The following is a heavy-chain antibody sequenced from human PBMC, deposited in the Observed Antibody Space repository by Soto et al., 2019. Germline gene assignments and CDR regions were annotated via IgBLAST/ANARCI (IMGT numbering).Heavy chain of an antibody. V-gene: IGHV1-46*01. CDR1: GYVFTNYF. D-gene: IGHD6-13*01. J-gene: IGHJ6*02. CDR3: AREVGSNSWSYYYGMDV. CDR2: INPNGGGT. Sequence: QVQLVQSAAEVKKPGASVKVSCKASGYVFTNYFMHWVRQAPGQGLEWMGIINPNGGGTSYAQKFEGRVTMTRDSATSTEYMDLSSLRSEDTALYFCAREVGSNSWSYYYGMDVWGQGTSVTVSS.